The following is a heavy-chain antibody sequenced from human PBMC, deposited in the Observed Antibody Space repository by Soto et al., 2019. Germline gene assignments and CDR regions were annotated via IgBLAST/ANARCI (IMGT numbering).Heavy chain of an antibody. V-gene: IGHV3-48*02. CDR3: AREDILGARSFDY. Sequence: GSLGLASAASGFTFRVYSVNWVRQAPGKGLEWVSYISSGSKTIYYAESVKGRFTVSRDNARNSQYLQMNSLRDEDTAVYYCAREDILGARSFDYWGQGTLVTVYS. CDR1: GFTFRVYS. CDR2: ISSGSKTI. J-gene: IGHJ4*02. D-gene: IGHD1-26*01.